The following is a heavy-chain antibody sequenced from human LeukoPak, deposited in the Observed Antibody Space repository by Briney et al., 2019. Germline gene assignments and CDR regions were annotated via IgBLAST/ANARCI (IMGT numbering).Heavy chain of an antibody. D-gene: IGHD2-15*01. CDR2: IYSSGST. V-gene: IGHV4-59*08. J-gene: IGHJ5*02. Sequence: SETLSLTCTVSGGSMSTYYWSWVRQPPGKGLEWIGYIYSSGSTNYNPSLKSRVTISIDTSKNQFSLKLSSVTAADTAVYYCARTPRRGYFDPWGQGALVTVSS. CDR1: GGSMSTYY. CDR3: ARTPRRGYFDP.